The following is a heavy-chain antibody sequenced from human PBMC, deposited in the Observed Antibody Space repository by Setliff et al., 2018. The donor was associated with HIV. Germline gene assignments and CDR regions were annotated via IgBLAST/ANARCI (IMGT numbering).Heavy chain of an antibody. CDR1: GYTFTSYY. V-gene: IGHV1-69-2*01. J-gene: IGHJ4*02. Sequence: ASVKVSCKASGYTFTSYYIHWVQQAPGKGLEWLGLVDPEDGETMYAEKFQDRVTITADTSTGTASMELSSLRFEDTAVYYCATDLGDHWGQGTLVTVSS. D-gene: IGHD7-27*01. CDR3: ATDLGDH. CDR2: VDPEDGET.